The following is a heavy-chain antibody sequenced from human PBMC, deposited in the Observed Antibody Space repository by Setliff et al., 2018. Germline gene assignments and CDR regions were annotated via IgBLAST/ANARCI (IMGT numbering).Heavy chain of an antibody. Sequence: GSLRLSCAASGFTFSDYAMNWVRQAPGKGLEWVSYISQSSDTIYYADSVKGRFTISRDNAKNSLYLQMNGLRAEDTAVYYCVRDLHWGFDYWGLGTLVTVSS. D-gene: IGHD7-27*01. V-gene: IGHV3-48*01. CDR2: ISQSSDTI. CDR3: VRDLHWGFDY. CDR1: GFTFSDYA. J-gene: IGHJ4*02.